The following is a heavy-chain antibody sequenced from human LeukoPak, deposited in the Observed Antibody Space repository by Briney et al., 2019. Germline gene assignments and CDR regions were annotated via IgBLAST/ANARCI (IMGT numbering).Heavy chain of an antibody. CDR3: AKDHLAWTTMVRGVNDY. CDR1: GFTFSSYA. Sequence: GGSLRLSCAASGFTFSSYAMSWVRQAPGKGLEWVSAISGSGGSTYYADSVKGRFTISRDNSKNTLYLQMNSLRAEDTAVYYCAKDHLAWTTMVRGVNDYWGQGTLVTVSS. J-gene: IGHJ4*02. D-gene: IGHD3-10*01. CDR2: ISGSGGST. V-gene: IGHV3-23*01.